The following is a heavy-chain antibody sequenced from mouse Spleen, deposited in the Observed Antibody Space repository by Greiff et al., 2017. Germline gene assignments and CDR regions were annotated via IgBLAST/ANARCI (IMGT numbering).Heavy chain of an antibody. Sequence: EVKLMESGPELVKPGASVKISCKASGYSFTGYYMNWVKQSPEKSLEWIGEINPSTGGTTYNQKFKAKATLTVDKSSSTAYMQLKSLTSEDSAVYYCARGGSSGYAWFAYWGQGTLVTVSA. CDR1: GYSFTGYY. D-gene: IGHD3-1*01. CDR3: ARGGSSGYAWFAY. CDR2: INPSTGGT. V-gene: IGHV1-42*01. J-gene: IGHJ3*01.